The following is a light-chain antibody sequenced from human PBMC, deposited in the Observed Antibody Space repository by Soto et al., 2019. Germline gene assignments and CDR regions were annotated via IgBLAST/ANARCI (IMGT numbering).Light chain of an antibody. CDR2: AAS. Sequence: EIVLTQSQGTLSLSPGERATLSCRASQSISINLAWYQQKPGQAPRLLIYAASNRATGVPARFSGSWSGTEFTLTISSLQSEDFAVYYCQQYNNWITFGQRTRLEI. CDR3: QQYNNWIT. J-gene: IGKJ5*01. V-gene: IGKV3-15*01. CDR1: QSISIN.